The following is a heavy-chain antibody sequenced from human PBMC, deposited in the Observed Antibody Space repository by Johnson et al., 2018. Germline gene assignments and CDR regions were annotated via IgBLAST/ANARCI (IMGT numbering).Heavy chain of an antibody. Sequence: VQLVESGGGLVQPGGSLKLSCAASGFTFSGSAMHWVRQASGKGLEWVGRIRSKANSYATAYAASVKGRFTISRDDSKNTAYLERKSLKTEDTPVYYCTRHAPCIAAAGTPVDVWGKGTTVTVSS. V-gene: IGHV3-73*01. D-gene: IGHD6-13*01. CDR3: TRHAPCIAAAGTPVDV. CDR2: IRSKANSYAT. CDR1: GFTFSGSA. J-gene: IGHJ6*04.